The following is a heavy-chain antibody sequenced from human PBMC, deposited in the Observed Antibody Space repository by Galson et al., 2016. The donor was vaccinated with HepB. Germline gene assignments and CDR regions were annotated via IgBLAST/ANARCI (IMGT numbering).Heavy chain of an antibody. J-gene: IGHJ5*02. CDR3: ARTPGHNYGSHLDL. CDR1: GFTLSSYW. CDR2: INSDGSPK. D-gene: IGHD5-18*01. V-gene: IGHV3-74*01. Sequence: SLRLSCAASGFTLSSYWMHWVRQAPGKGLVWVSRINSDGSPKNYADSVKGRFTISRDNAENTLYLQMNSLRAEDTAVYFCARTPGHNYGSHLDLWGQGTLITVSS.